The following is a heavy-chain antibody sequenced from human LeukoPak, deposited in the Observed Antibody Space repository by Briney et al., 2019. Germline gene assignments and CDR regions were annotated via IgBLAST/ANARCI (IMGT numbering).Heavy chain of an antibody. V-gene: IGHV3-30-3*01. J-gene: IGHJ4*02. CDR1: GFTFSSYA. Sequence: PGRSLRLSCAASGFTFSSYAMHWVRQAPGKGLEWVAVISYDGSNKYYADSVEGRFTISRDNSKNTLYLQMNSLRAEDTAVYYCASPPGIAVAGYWGQGTLVTVSS. CDR2: ISYDGSNK. D-gene: IGHD6-19*01. CDR3: ASPPGIAVAGY.